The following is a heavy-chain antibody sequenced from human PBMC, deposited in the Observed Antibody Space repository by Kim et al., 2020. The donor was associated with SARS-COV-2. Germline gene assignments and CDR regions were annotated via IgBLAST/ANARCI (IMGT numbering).Heavy chain of an antibody. J-gene: IGHJ6*02. Sequence: SETLSLTCAVYGGSFSGYYWSWIRQPPGKGLEWIGEINHSGSTNYNPSLKSRVTISVDTSKNQFSLKLSSVTAADTAVYYCARGLTPGYSSSWSRGNYYYGMDVWGQGTTVTVSS. CDR3: ARGLTPGYSSSWSRGNYYYGMDV. CDR1: GGSFSGYY. D-gene: IGHD6-13*01. CDR2: INHSGST. V-gene: IGHV4-34*01.